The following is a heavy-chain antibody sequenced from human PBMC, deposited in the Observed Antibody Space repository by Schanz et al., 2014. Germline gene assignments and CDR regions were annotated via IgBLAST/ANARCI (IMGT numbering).Heavy chain of an antibody. CDR2: ITGSGSYT. V-gene: IGHV3-11*06. J-gene: IGHJ4*02. D-gene: IGHD3-3*01. CDR1: GFTFSDYY. Sequence: QVQLVESGGGLVKPGGSLRLSCAASGFTFSDYYMSWIRQAPGKGLEWVSYITGSGSYTNYGDSLKGRFTISRDNARNSLYLQMNSLRAEDTAVYYCARDKGGYYPFDYWGQGTLVTVSS. CDR3: ARDKGGYYPFDY.